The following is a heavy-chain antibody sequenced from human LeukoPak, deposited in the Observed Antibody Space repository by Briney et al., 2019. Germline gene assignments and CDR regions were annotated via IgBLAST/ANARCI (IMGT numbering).Heavy chain of an antibody. D-gene: IGHD3-16*01. J-gene: IGHJ4*02. CDR3: ASGGRGWGPFDY. V-gene: IGHV4-31*03. CDR2: IYYSGST. Sequence: PSETLSLTCSVSGGSISSGGYYWSWIRQHPGKGLEWIGYIYYSGSTYYNPSLKSRVTISVDTSKNQFSLKLTSVTAAGTAVYYCASGGRGWGPFDYWGQGTLVTVSS. CDR1: GGSISSGGYY.